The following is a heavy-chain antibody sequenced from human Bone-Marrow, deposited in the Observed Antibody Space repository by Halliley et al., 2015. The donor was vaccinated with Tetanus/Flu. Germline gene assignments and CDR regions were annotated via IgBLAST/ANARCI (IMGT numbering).Heavy chain of an antibody. D-gene: IGHD4-17*01. J-gene: IGHJ4*02. V-gene: IGHV3-30*18. Sequence: VGIFYDGSNEYYAASVKGRFTISRDNAKNTLYLQMNSLRAEDAAVYYCAKLSPDYGDSGVAYWGQGTRVTVSS. CDR2: IFYDGSNE. CDR3: AKLSPDYGDSGVAY.